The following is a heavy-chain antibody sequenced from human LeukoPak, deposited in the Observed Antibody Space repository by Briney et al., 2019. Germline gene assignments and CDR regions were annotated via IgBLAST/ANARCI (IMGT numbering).Heavy chain of an antibody. CDR1: GFTSSSYA. Sequence: GGSLRLSCTASGFTSSSYAMHWVRQAPGKGLEYVSATSSNGGSTYYADSVKGRFTISRDNSKNTLYLQMSSLRAEDTAVYYCVKGMEDYDILTGVLDVWGQGTTVTVSS. CDR2: TSSNGGST. CDR3: VKGMEDYDILTGVLDV. J-gene: IGHJ6*02. V-gene: IGHV3-64D*06. D-gene: IGHD3-9*01.